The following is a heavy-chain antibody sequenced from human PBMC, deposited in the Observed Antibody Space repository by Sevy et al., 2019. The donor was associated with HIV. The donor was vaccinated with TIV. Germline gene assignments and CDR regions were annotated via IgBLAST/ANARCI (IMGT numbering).Heavy chain of an antibody. J-gene: IGHJ5*02. V-gene: IGHV3-33*01. CDR3: ASVRGSFGELSGFDP. Sequence: GGSLRLSCAASGFTFSSYAMHWVRQAPGKGLEWVAGIWYDGSNKLYGDSVKGRFTISRDNSKNTMYLQVNSLRDEDTALYYCASVRGSFGELSGFDPWGQGTLVTVSS. CDR1: GFTFSSYA. D-gene: IGHD3-10*01. CDR2: IWYDGSNK.